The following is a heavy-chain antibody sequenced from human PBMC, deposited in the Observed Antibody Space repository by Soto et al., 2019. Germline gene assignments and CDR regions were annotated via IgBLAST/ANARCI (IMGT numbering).Heavy chain of an antibody. CDR2: INRDGSST. Sequence: EVQLVESGGGLVQPGGSLRLSCAASGFTFSSYWMHWVRQAPGKGLVWVSRINRDGSSTSYADSVKGRFTISRDNAKNTLYLQMNSLRAEDTAVYYCARDQGVGTMVRGVMDVWGQGTTVTVSS. V-gene: IGHV3-74*01. D-gene: IGHD3-10*01. CDR3: ARDQGVGTMVRGVMDV. CDR1: GFTFSSYW. J-gene: IGHJ6*02.